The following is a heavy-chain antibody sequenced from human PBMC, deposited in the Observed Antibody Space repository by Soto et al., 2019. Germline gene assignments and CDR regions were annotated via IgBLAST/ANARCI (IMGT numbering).Heavy chain of an antibody. CDR1: GYTFTNNG. D-gene: IGHD3-10*01. Sequence: GASVKVSCEASGYTFTNNGISWVRQAPGQGLEWMGWISAYNGNTKYAQKLQGRVTMTTDTSTSTAYMELRSLRSDDTAVYYCARGVGSGSYYNQYNWFDPWGQGTLVTVS. CDR3: ARGVGSGSYYNQYNWFDP. V-gene: IGHV1-18*01. CDR2: ISAYNGNT. J-gene: IGHJ5*02.